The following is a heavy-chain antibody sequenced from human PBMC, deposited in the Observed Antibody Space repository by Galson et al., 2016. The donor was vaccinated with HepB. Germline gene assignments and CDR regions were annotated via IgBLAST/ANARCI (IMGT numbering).Heavy chain of an antibody. J-gene: IGHJ4*02. Sequence: SLRLSCAASGFTFSDYYMTWIRQAPGKGLEWVSAISGSGGTTYYADSVKGRFTISRDNSKNTLYVQMNSLRAEDMAVYYCAKSGKHLWSIDYWGQGALVTVSS. CDR2: ISGSGGTT. CDR1: GFTFSDYY. CDR3: AKSGKHLWSIDY. V-gene: IGHV3-23*01. D-gene: IGHD5-18*01.